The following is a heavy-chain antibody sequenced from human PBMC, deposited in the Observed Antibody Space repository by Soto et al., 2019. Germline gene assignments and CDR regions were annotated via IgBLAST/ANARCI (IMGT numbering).Heavy chain of an antibody. Sequence: QVQLVESGGGVVHPERSLRLSCSAYEFTFSSYAMHWVRQAPGKGLEWVAGISYDGGHKFYGDSVRGRFTISRDSSKTTVLLQMNSLSPADTASYYCARVKTDYSNPRGPFVFYGMDVWCQGTTVSVPS. CDR2: ISYDGGHK. J-gene: IGHJ6*02. V-gene: IGHV3-30-3*01. CDR3: ARVKTDYSNPRGPFVFYGMDV. D-gene: IGHD4-4*01. CDR1: EFTFSSYA.